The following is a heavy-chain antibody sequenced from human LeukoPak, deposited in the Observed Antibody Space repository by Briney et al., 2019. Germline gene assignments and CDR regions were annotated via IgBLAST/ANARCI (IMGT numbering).Heavy chain of an antibody. J-gene: IGHJ4*02. CDR2: IDPSDSYT. CDR3: ARSTYCSGGSCYIDY. Sequence: GESLKISCKGSGYNFTNYWISWVRQMPGKGLEWMGRIDPSDSYTNYSPSFQGHVTISADKSISTAYLQWSSLKASDTAMYYCARSTYCSGGSCYIDYWGQGTLVTVSS. V-gene: IGHV5-10-1*01. D-gene: IGHD2-15*01. CDR1: GYNFTNYW.